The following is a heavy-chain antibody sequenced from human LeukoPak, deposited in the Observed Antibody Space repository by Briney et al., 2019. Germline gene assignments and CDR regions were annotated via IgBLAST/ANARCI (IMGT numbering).Heavy chain of an antibody. V-gene: IGHV3-21*01. Sequence: GGSLRLSCAASGFTFSSNSMNWVRQASGKGLEWVSSISTSSSYKYYADSVKGRFTISRDNAKNSLYLQMNSLRAEDTAVYYCARDRLDYGGHSWFDCWGQGTLVTVSS. CDR1: GFTFSSNS. CDR2: ISTSSSYK. CDR3: ARDRLDYGGHSWFDC. D-gene: IGHD4-23*01. J-gene: IGHJ4*02.